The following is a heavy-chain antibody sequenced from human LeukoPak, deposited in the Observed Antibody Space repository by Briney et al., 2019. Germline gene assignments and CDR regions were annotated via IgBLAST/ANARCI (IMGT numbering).Heavy chain of an antibody. CDR2: ISADGGSA. Sequence: GGSLRLSCVASGLNFDDSAMHWVRQAPGKGLEWVSLISADGGSAFSADSVRGRFSISRDNSKNSLYLQMNSLRSEDTAMYYCAKESGKFDYWGQGTLVAVSS. V-gene: IGHV3-43*02. CDR1: GLNFDDSA. CDR3: AKESGKFDY. J-gene: IGHJ4*02.